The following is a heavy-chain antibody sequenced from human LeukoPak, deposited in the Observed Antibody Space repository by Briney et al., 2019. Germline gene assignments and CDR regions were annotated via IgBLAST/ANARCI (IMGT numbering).Heavy chain of an antibody. CDR2: IIPIFGTA. J-gene: IGHJ4*02. CDR3: ARDRNSHGDYQAFDY. D-gene: IGHD4-17*01. CDR1: GYTFTSYY. Sequence: SVKVSCKASGYTFTSYYMHWVRQAPGQGLEWMGGIIPIFGTANYAQKFQGRVTITADESTSTAYMELSSLRSEDTAVYYCARDRNSHGDYQAFDYWGQGTLVTVSS. V-gene: IGHV1-69*13.